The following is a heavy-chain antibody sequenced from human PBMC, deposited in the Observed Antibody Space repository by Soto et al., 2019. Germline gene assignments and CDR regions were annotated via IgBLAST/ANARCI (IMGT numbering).Heavy chain of an antibody. V-gene: IGHV3-64*01. CDR2: LSSNGGST. D-gene: IGHD4-17*01. J-gene: IGHJ6*03. CDR3: ARDRTTVTTSYYYYMDV. Sequence: EVQLVESGGGLVQPGGSLRLSCAASGFTFSSYAMHWVRQAPGKGLEYVSALSSNGGSTYYANSVKGRFTISRDNSTNTLYLKMGSLRAEDMAVYYCARDRTTVTTSYYYYMDVWGKGTTVTVS. CDR1: GFTFSSYA.